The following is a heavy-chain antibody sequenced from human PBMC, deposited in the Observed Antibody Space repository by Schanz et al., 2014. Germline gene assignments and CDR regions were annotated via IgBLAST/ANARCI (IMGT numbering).Heavy chain of an antibody. CDR2: ISNSGDYT. D-gene: IGHD2-15*01. CDR3: AKAIVAAPYGVFDI. V-gene: IGHV3-23*04. Sequence: EVQLVESGGGLVQPGGSLRLSCAASGFTFSSYAMSWVRQAPGKGLEWVSGISNSGDYTYSADSVKGRFTISRDNSKNTLYLQMHNLRAEDTAVYHCAKAIVAAPYGVFDIWGQGTMVTVSS. J-gene: IGHJ3*02. CDR1: GFTFSSYA.